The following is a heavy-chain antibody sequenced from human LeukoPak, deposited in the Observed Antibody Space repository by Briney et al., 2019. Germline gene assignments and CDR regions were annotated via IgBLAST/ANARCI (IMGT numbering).Heavy chain of an antibody. CDR1: GYTFTSYY. V-gene: IGHV1-46*01. J-gene: IGHJ4*02. CDR2: INPSGGST. CDR3: ATVSPYGSGSYYFDY. Sequence: ASVKVSCKASGYTFTSYYMHWVRQAPGQGLEWMGIINPSGGSTSYAQKFQGRVTMTRDTSTSTVYMELSSLRSEDTAVYYCATVSPYGSGSYYFDYWGQGTLVTVSS. D-gene: IGHD3-10*01.